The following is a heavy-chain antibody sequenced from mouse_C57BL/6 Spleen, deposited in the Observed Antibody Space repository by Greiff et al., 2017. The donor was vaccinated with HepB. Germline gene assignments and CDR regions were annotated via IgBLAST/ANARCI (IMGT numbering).Heavy chain of an antibody. J-gene: IGHJ2*01. CDR2: ISDGGSYT. Sequence: DVKLVESGGGLVKPGGSLKLSCAASGFTFSSYAMSWVRQTPEKRLEWVATISDGGSYTYYPDNVKGRFTISRDHAKNNLYLQMSHLKSEDTAMYYCARGWGLRPYFDYWGQGTTLTVSS. D-gene: IGHD2-4*01. V-gene: IGHV5-4*03. CDR3: ARGWGLRPYFDY. CDR1: GFTFSSYA.